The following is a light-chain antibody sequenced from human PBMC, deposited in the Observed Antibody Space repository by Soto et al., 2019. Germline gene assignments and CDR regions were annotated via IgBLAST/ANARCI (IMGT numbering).Light chain of an antibody. V-gene: IGKV1-9*01. J-gene: IGKJ2*01. Sequence: DIQLTQSPSFLSASVGDRVTITCRASQGISSYLAWYQQKPGKAPKLLIYGASTLQSGVPSRFSGSGSGTEFTLTISSLQAEDFATYYCQQLSSYPYTFGQGTKLEIK. CDR1: QGISSY. CDR3: QQLSSYPYT. CDR2: GAS.